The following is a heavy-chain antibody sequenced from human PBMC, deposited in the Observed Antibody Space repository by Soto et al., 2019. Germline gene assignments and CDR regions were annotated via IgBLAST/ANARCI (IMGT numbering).Heavy chain of an antibody. V-gene: IGHV4-59*01. CDR2: NYHSGTT. CDR1: GVTISTYY. J-gene: IGHJ6*01. Sequence: PSETLSLTCAVSGVTISTYYWSWIRQPPGKGLEWIGYNYHSGTTNYNPSLKSRVTISVDTSKNQFSLRLTSVTAADTAIYYCVREAYIVYG. D-gene: IGHD2-15*01. CDR3: VREAYIVYG.